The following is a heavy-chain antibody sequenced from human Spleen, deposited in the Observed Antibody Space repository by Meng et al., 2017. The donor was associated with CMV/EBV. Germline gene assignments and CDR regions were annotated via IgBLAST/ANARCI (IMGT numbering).Heavy chain of an antibody. J-gene: IGHJ6*02. D-gene: IGHD4-23*01. CDR1: GGTFSSYA. Sequence: KISCKASGGTFSSYAISWVRQAPGQGLEWMGGIIPILGIANYAQKFQGRVTITADKSTSTAYMELSSLRSEDTAVYYCAREGTVVTPGFLDVWGQGTTVTVSS. V-gene: IGHV1-69*10. CDR2: IIPILGIA. CDR3: AREGTVVTPGFLDV.